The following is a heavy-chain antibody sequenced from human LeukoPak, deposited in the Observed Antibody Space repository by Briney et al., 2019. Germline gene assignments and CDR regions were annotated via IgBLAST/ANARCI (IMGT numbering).Heavy chain of an antibody. CDR3: ARAPYYYGSGSPRAVAGPLYYFDY. V-gene: IGHV3-21*04. CDR2: ISSSSSYI. Sequence: GGSLRLSCAASGFTFSSYSMNWVRQAPGKGLEWVSSISSSSSYIYYADSVKGRFTISRDNAKNSLYLQMNSLRAEDTAVYYCARAPYYYGSGSPRAVAGPLYYFDYWGQGTLVTVSS. J-gene: IGHJ4*02. D-gene: IGHD3-10*01. CDR1: GFTFSSYS.